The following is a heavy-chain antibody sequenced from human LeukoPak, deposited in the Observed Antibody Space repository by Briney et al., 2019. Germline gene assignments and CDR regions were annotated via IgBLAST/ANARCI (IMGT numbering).Heavy chain of an antibody. CDR1: GGTFSSYA. CDR3: ARDSTAGGSGNFLDY. Sequence: SVKVSCKTSGGTFSSYAISWVRQAPGQGLEWMGRIIPIFGSTNYAQKFQGRVTITTDESTSTAYMELSSLRSEDTAVYYCARDSTAGGSGNFLDYWGQGTLVTVSS. D-gene: IGHD3-10*01. V-gene: IGHV1-69*05. J-gene: IGHJ4*02. CDR2: IIPIFGST.